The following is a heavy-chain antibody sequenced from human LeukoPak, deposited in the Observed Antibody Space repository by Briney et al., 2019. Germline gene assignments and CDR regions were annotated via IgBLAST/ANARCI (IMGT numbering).Heavy chain of an antibody. CDR2: IIPIFGTA. CDR3: ARDLAARPIYYYYYGMDV. J-gene: IGHJ6*02. Sequence: SVKVSCKASGGTFSSYAISWVRQAPGQGLEWMGGIIPIFGTANYAQKFQGRVTITADESTSTAYMELSSLRSEDTAVYYCARDLAARPIYYYYYGMDVWGQGTTVTVS. CDR1: GGTFSSYA. D-gene: IGHD6-6*01. V-gene: IGHV1-69*13.